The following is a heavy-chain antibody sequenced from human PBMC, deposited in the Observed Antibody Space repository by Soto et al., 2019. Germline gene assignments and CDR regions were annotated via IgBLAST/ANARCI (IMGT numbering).Heavy chain of an antibody. CDR1: RGSFSASG. CDR2: FIPIFGTA. Sequence: QVLMVQSGAEVKKPGSSVKVSCRAGRGSFSASGFSWVRQAPGQGLEWVGGFIPIFGTANYAQKFQDRVTVTADESTNTVYMELSSLRSEDTAMYYCARSGYSYGPNMDWGQGTLVTVSS. J-gene: IGHJ4*02. CDR3: ARSGYSYGPNMD. V-gene: IGHV1-69*01. D-gene: IGHD5-18*01.